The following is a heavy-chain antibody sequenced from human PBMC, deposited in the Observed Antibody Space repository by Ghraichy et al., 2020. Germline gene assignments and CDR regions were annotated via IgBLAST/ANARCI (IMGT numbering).Heavy chain of an antibody. CDR1: GGSFSGYY. CDR3: ARVPPTAARRYYYYYMDV. D-gene: IGHD6-6*01. J-gene: IGHJ6*03. V-gene: IGHV4-34*01. CDR2: INHSGST. Sequence: LSLTCSVYGGSFSGYYWSWIRQPPGKGLEWIGEINHSGSTNYNPSLKSRVTISVDTSKNQFSLKLSSVTAADTAVYYCARVPPTAARRYYYYYMDVWGKGTTVTVSS.